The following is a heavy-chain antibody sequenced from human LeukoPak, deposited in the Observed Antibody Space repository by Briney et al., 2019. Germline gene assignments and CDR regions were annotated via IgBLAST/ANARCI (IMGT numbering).Heavy chain of an antibody. Sequence: ASVKVSCKASGYTFTSYDINWVRQATGQGLEWMGWMNPNSGNTGYAQKFQGRVTMTRNTPISTAYMELSSLRSEDTAVYYCARGLGYRYCSSTSCYTYYYYGMDVWGQGTTVTVSS. CDR2: MNPNSGNT. J-gene: IGHJ6*02. D-gene: IGHD2-2*01. CDR3: ARGLGYRYCSSTSCYTYYYYGMDV. V-gene: IGHV1-8*01. CDR1: GYTFTSYD.